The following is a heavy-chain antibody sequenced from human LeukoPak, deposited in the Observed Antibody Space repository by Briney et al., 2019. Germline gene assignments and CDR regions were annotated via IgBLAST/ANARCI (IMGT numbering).Heavy chain of an antibody. Sequence: ASVKVSCKASGRTFSSYAISWVRQAPGQGLEWMGWIITIFGTANYARKFKGRVTITADESTGTGYMGLSSLRSEDTAVYYCARDKGANYFDYWGQGTLVTVSS. CDR1: GRTFSSYA. CDR3: ARDKGANYFDY. V-gene: IGHV1-69*13. D-gene: IGHD3-16*01. CDR2: IITIFGTA. J-gene: IGHJ4*02.